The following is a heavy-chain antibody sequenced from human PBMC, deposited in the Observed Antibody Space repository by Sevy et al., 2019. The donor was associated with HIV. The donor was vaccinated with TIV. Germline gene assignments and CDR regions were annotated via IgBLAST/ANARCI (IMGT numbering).Heavy chain of an antibody. CDR1: GGSISSYY. CDR3: ARDSGSPRFDP. V-gene: IGHV4-59*01. Sequence: SETLSLTCTVSGGSISSYYWSWIRQPPGKGLEGIGYIYYSGSTNYNPSLKSRVTMSVDTSKNQFSLKLSSVTAADTAVYYCARDSGSPRFDPRGQGTLVTVSS. CDR2: IYYSGST. J-gene: IGHJ5*02. D-gene: IGHD1-26*01.